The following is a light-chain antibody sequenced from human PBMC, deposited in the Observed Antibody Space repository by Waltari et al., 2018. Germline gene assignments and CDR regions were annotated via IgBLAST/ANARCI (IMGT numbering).Light chain of an antibody. V-gene: IGKV4-1*01. CDR2: WAS. J-gene: IGKJ2*01. CDR1: QSVLYSSNNKNY. CDR3: QQYYGTPPYT. Sequence: DIVMTQSPDSLAVSLGEGATINCKYSQSVLYSSNNKNYLAWYQQKPGQPPKLLIYWASTRESGVPDRFSGSGSGTDFTLTISSLQAEDVAVYYCQQYYGTPPYTFGQGTKLEIK.